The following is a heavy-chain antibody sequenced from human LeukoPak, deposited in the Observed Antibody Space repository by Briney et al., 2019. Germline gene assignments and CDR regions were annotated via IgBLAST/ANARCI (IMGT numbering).Heavy chain of an antibody. D-gene: IGHD2/OR15-2a*01. CDR1: GFSFSSYS. V-gene: IGHV3-48*01. J-gene: IGHJ4*02. Sequence: GGSLRLSCAASGFSFSSYSMNWVRQAPGKGLEWVSYISGSGNAKHYTDSVKGRFTISRDNAKNALYLQMDSLRVEDTAVYFCARDYVYAFDYWGQGTLVTVSS. CDR3: ARDYVYAFDY. CDR2: ISGSGNAK.